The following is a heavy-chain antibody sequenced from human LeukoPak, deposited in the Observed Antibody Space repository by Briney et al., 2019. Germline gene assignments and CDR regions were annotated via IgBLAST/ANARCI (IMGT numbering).Heavy chain of an antibody. CDR2: IIPIFGTA. CDR1: GGTFSSYA. V-gene: IGHV1-69*13. Sequence: SVKVSCKASGGTFSSYAISWVRQAPGQGLEWMGGIIPIFGTANYAQKFQGRVTITADESTSTAYMELSSLRSEDTAVYYCATGYCTNGVCFPPGTNHYFDYWGQGTLVTVSS. CDR3: ATGYCTNGVCFPPGTNHYFDY. J-gene: IGHJ4*02. D-gene: IGHD2-8*01.